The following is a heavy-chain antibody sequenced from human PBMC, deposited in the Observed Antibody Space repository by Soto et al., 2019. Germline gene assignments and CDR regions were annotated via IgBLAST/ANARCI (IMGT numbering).Heavy chain of an antibody. D-gene: IGHD5-18*01. V-gene: IGHV3-53*01. Sequence: PVGSLRLSGAASGLTVSSSYMSWVRQAPGKGLQWVSVIYSAGSTYYANSVKGRFSISRDISTNMVYLQMSSLTDEDTAVYYCARAREPEYSSAIVFDIWGQGALVTVSS. J-gene: IGHJ4*02. CDR2: IYSAGST. CDR3: ARAREPEYSSAIVFDI. CDR1: GLTVSSSY.